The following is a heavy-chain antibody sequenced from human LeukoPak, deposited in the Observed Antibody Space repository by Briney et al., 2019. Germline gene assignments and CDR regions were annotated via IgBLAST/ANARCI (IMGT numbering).Heavy chain of an antibody. Sequence: ASVKVSCKASGYTFSVYYMHWVRQAPGQGLEWMGWINPSSGGTTYAQKFQGRVTMTRDTSISTAYLELGRLKSDDTAVYYCATGGNEFDYWGQGTLVTVSS. CDR2: INPSSGGT. CDR1: GYTFSVYY. D-gene: IGHD4-23*01. J-gene: IGHJ4*02. V-gene: IGHV1-2*02. CDR3: ATGGNEFDY.